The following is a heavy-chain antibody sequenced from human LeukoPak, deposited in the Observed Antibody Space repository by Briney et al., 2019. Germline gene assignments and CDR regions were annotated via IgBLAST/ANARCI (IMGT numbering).Heavy chain of an antibody. CDR1: GGSISSSSSY. CDR3: ARVLAAAAHFDY. CDR2: ISYTGST. V-gene: IGHV4-39*01. Sequence: KPSETLSLTCTVSGGSISSSSSYWGWIRQPPGKGLEWIGSISYTGSTYYNPSLKSRVTISVDTSKNQFSLKLSSVTAAGTAVYYCARVLAAAAHFDYWGQGTLVTASS. J-gene: IGHJ4*02. D-gene: IGHD6-13*01.